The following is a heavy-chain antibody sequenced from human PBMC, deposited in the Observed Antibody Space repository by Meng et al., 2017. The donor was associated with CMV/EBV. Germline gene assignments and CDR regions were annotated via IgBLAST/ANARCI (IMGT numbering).Heavy chain of an antibody. CDR3: ARKGGSYPLDY. CDR2: INHSGST. D-gene: IGHD1-26*01. CDR1: GGSFSGYY. J-gene: IGHJ4*02. Sequence: VQLQQWGAGLLKPSDTLSLTCAVYGGSFSGYYWSWIRQPPGKGLEWIGEINHSGSTNYNPSLKSRVTISVDTSKNQFSLKLSSVTAADTAVYYCARKGGSYPLDYWGQGTLVTVSS. V-gene: IGHV4-34*01.